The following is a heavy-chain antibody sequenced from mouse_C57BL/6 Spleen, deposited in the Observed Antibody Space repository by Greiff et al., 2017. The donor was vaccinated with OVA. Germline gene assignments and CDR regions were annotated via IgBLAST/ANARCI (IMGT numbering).Heavy chain of an antibody. CDR1: GYTFTSYW. Sequence: QVQLQQPGAELVRPGSSVKLSCKASGYTFTSYWMDWVKQRPGQGLEWIGNIYPSDSETHYNQKFKDKATLTVDKSSSTAYMQLSRLTSADSAVYYCARGDDGSSFTFDYWGQGTTLTVSS. CDR2: IYPSDSET. J-gene: IGHJ2*01. CDR3: ARGDDGSSFTFDY. V-gene: IGHV1-61*01. D-gene: IGHD1-1*01.